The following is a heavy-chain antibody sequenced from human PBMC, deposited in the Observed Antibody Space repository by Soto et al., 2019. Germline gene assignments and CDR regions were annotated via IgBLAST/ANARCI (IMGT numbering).Heavy chain of an antibody. J-gene: IGHJ4*02. Sequence: SVKVSGKASGRTFSSYAISWVRQAPGQGLEYMGGIIPIFGTAHYAQHFQGRVSITAEESTSTAYMERSSLRSEDTAVYYCARGRDHSGYDYHDYWGQVTMVAVCS. V-gene: IGHV1-69*13. CDR3: ARGRDHSGYDYHDY. CDR2: IIPIFGTA. CDR1: GRTFSSYA. D-gene: IGHD5-12*01.